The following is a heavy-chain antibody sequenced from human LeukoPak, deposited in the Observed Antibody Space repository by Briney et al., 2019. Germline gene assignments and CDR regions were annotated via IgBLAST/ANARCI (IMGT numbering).Heavy chain of an antibody. CDR3: ARDPVVPAAIGDY. CDR1: GFTFSSYW. CDR2: INSDGSST. Sequence: GGSLRLSCAASGFTFSSYWMHWVRQAPGKGLVWVSRINSDGSSTSYADSVKGRFTISRDNAKNTLYLQMNSLRAKDTAVYYCARDPVVPAAIGDYWGQGTLVTVSS. J-gene: IGHJ4*02. V-gene: IGHV3-74*01. D-gene: IGHD2-2*02.